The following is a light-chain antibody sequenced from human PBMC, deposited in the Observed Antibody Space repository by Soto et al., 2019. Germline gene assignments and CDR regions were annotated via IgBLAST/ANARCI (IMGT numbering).Light chain of an antibody. V-gene: IGLV2-14*03. CDR2: DVS. CDR1: TNDIGRFNY. CDR3: ASYTTSNTVV. Sequence: QSVLTQPASVSGSPGQAITISCTGTTNDIGRFNYVSWYQHHPGKAPKLMVYDVSNRPSALSNRFFGSKSGNTASLIISGLQTEDEADYYCASYTTSNTVVFGGGTKLTVL. J-gene: IGLJ2*01.